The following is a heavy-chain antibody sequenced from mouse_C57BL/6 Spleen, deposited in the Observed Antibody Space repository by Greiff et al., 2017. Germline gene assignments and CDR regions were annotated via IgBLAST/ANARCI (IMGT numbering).Heavy chain of an antibody. CDR3: AREGYYGNSYDYYAMDY. J-gene: IGHJ4*01. CDR2: INPSSGYT. Sequence: VQLVESGAELAKPGASVKLSCKASGYTFTSYWMHWVKQRPGQGLEWIGYINPSSGYTKYNQKFKDKATLTADKSSSTAYMQLSSLTYEDTAVYCCAREGYYGNSYDYYAMDYWGQGTSVTVSS. CDR1: GYTFTSYW. V-gene: IGHV1-7*01. D-gene: IGHD1-1*01.